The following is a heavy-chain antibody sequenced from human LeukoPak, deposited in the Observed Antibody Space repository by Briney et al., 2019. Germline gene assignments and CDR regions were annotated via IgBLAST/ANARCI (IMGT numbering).Heavy chain of an antibody. Sequence: GGSLRLSCAASGFTFSSYSMNWVRQAPGKGLEWVSSISSSSSYIYYADSVKGRFTISRDNAKNSLYLQMNSLRAEDTAVYYCARVYRSSSGYCFDYWGQGTLVTVSP. CDR1: GFTFSSYS. D-gene: IGHD6-6*01. CDR3: ARVYRSSSGYCFDY. CDR2: ISSSSSYI. V-gene: IGHV3-21*01. J-gene: IGHJ4*02.